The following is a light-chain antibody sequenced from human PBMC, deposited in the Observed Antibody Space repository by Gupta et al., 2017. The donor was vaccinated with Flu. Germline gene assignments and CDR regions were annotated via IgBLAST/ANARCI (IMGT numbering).Light chain of an antibody. CDR1: QGISNY. Sequence: DIQMTQSPSSLSASVGDRVTITCRASQGISNYLAWSQQKPGKVPKLLIYAASTLQSGVPSRFSGSGSGTDFTLTISSLQPEDVATYYCQKYNSAPSWTFGQGTKVEIK. CDR3: QKYNSAPSWT. V-gene: IGKV1-27*01. J-gene: IGKJ1*01. CDR2: AAS.